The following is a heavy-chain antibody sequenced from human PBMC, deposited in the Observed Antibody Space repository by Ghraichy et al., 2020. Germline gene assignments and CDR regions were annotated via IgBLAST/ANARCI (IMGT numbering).Heavy chain of an antibody. CDR1: GGPFSGYY. J-gene: IGHJ4*02. V-gene: IGHV4-34*01. CDR2: INRSGST. CDR3: ATQGQLWLKKQYYFDY. Sequence: SETLSLTCAVSGGPFSGYYWSWIRQPPGKGLEWIGEINRSGSTNYNPSLKSRVTISVDTSKNQFSLRLTSVTAADTAVYYCATQGQLWLKKQYYFDYWGQGTLVTVFS. D-gene: IGHD5-18*01.